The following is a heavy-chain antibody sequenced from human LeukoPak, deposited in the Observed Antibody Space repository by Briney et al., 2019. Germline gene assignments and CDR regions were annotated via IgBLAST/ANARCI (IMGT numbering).Heavy chain of an antibody. CDR2: ISSSSYI. V-gene: IGHV3-21*01. D-gene: IGHD5-18*01. J-gene: IGHJ4*02. CDR1: GFTFSSYS. Sequence: PGGSLGLSCAASGFTFSSYSMNWVRQAPGKGLEWVSSISSSSYIYYADSVKGRFTISRDNAKNPLYLQMNSLRAEDTAVYYCARDLTSRGYSYGYFDYWGQGTLVTVSS. CDR3: ARDLTSRGYSYGYFDY.